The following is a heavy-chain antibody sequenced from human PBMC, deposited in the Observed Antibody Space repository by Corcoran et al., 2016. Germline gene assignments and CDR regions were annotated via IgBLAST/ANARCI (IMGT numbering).Heavy chain of an antibody. CDR1: GFTFSSYG. D-gene: IGHD4-17*01. J-gene: IGHJ6*02. V-gene: IGHV3-30*18. CDR3: AKDHYGDYVSYYGMDV. Sequence: QVQLVESGGGVVQPGRSLRLSCAASGFTFSSYGMHWVRQAPGKGLEWVAVISYDGSNKYYADSVKGRFIISRDNSKNTLYLQMNSLRAEDTAVYYCAKDHYGDYVSYYGMDVWGQGTTVTVSS. CDR2: ISYDGSNK.